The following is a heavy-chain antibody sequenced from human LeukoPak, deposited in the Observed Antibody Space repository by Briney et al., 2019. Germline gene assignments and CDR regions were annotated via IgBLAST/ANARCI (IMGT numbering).Heavy chain of an antibody. CDR2: IIPIFGTA. V-gene: IGHV1-69*13. CDR3: ARGSGETGGYYYVY. D-gene: IGHD3-22*01. CDR1: GGSFNRYA. Sequence: GASVKVCCKASGGSFNRYAISWVRQAPGQGLEWMGGIIPIFGTANYAQKFQGRVTITAAESTRTAYMELRTLRSEDTAIYYCARGSGETGGYYYVYWGRGTPVTVSS. J-gene: IGHJ4*02.